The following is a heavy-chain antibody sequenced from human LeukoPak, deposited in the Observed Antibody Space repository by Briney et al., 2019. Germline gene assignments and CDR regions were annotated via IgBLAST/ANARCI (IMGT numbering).Heavy chain of an antibody. Sequence: SATLSLTCNVSGGSISGGSYYWSWIRQPAGKGLEWIGRIYTSGSTNYNPSLKSRVTISVDTSKNQFSLKLSSVTAADTAVYYCASLLSPGYWGQGALVTVSS. CDR2: IYTSGST. D-gene: IGHD5/OR15-5a*01. CDR1: GGSISGGSYY. CDR3: ASLLSPGY. J-gene: IGHJ4*02. V-gene: IGHV4-61*02.